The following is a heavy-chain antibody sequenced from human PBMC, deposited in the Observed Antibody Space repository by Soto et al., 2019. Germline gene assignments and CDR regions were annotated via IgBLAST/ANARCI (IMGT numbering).Heavy chain of an antibody. D-gene: IGHD1-26*01. V-gene: IGHV1-8*01. CDR2: MNPNNVKT. CDR1: GYTFTTYD. CDR3: ASRKELTGTIYFDC. Sequence: QVQLVQSGAEVKKPGASVKISCKASGYTFTTYDINWVRQANGQGLDWMGWMNPNNVKTGNAQKFKGRVTMTRNTTIGIVYSEMTSVMSEDTAGYYCASRKELTGTIYFDCWGQRTLVTVSS. J-gene: IGHJ4*02.